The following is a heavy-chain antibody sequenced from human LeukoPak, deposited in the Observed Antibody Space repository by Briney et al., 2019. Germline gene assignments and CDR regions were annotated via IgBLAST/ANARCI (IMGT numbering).Heavy chain of an antibody. CDR1: GFTFSNYA. CDR3: AKGGYDYALSASHLDY. D-gene: IGHD3-16*01. CDR2: ISGSGGST. Sequence: GGSLRLSCAASGFTFSNYAMTWVRQAPGKGLEWVSAISGSGGSTYYADSVKGRFTISRDNSKNTLFLQMNSLRAEDTAVYYCAKGGYDYALSASHLDYWGQGTLVTVSS. V-gene: IGHV3-23*01. J-gene: IGHJ4*02.